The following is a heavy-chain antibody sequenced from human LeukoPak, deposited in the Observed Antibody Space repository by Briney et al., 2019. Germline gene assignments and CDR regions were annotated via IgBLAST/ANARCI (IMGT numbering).Heavy chain of an antibody. D-gene: IGHD5-12*01. CDR3: ARDGEGGYSGLFDY. Sequence: PSETLSLTCAVSGGSISSGGYSWSWIRQPPGKGLEWIGYIYHSGSTYYNPSLKSRVTLSVDRSKNQFSLKLSSVTAADTAVYYCARDGEGGYSGLFDYWGQGTLVTVSS. J-gene: IGHJ4*02. V-gene: IGHV4-30-2*01. CDR1: GGSISSGGYS. CDR2: IYHSGST.